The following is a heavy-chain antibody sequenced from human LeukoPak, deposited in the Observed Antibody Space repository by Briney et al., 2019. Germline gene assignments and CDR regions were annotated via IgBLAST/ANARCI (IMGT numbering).Heavy chain of an antibody. CDR2: ISGSGGST. V-gene: IGHV3-23*01. D-gene: IGHD3-9*01. CDR3: AKDGGEYYDILTGYYPRLYYMDV. CDR1: GFTFSTYG. Sequence: PGGSLRLSCVASGFTFSTYGMSRVRQAPGKGREWVSAISGSGGSTYYADSVKGRFTISRDNSKNTLYLQMNSLRAEDTAVYYCAKDGGEYYDILTGYYPRLYYMDVWGKGTTVTISS. J-gene: IGHJ6*03.